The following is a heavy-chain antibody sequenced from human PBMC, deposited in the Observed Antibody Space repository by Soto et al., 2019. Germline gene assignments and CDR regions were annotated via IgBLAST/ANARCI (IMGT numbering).Heavy chain of an antibody. J-gene: IGHJ6*03. CDR2: INAGNGNT. CDR1: GYTFTSYA. Sequence: QVQLVQSGAEVKKPGASVKVSCKASGYTFTSYAMHWVRQAPGQRLEWMGWINAGNGNTKYSQKFQGRVTITRDTSASTAYMELSSLRSEDTAVYYCAVFSSGYYYYYMDVWGKGTTVTVSS. V-gene: IGHV1-3*01. D-gene: IGHD6-25*01. CDR3: AVFSSGYYYYYMDV.